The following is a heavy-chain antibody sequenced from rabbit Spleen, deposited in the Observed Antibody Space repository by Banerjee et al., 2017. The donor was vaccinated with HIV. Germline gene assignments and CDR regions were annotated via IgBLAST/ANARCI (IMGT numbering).Heavy chain of an antibody. CDR2: INSGSSGFT. CDR3: ARDSGSSFSSYGMDL. CDR1: GFSFSSSYN. Sequence: QQQLEESGGGLVQPEGSLTLTCTASGFSFSSSYNMCWVRQAPGKGLELIACINSGSSGFTYFASWAKGRFTISKTSSTTVTLQMTSLTAADTATYFCARDSGSSFSSYGMDLWGQGTLVTVS. D-gene: IGHD8-1*01. J-gene: IGHJ6*01. V-gene: IGHV1S45*01.